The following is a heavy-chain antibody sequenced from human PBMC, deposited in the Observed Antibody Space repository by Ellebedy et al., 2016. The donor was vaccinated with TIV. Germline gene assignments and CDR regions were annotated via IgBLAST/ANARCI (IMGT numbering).Heavy chain of an antibody. Sequence: AASVKVSCKASGYTFTSYAMHWVRQAPGQRLEWMGWINAGNGNTKYSQKFQGRVTITADKSTTTAYMELSSLRSEDTAVYFCARGISGSGNYYPNWFDPWGQGTLVTVSS. CDR2: INAGNGNT. D-gene: IGHD3-10*01. CDR1: GYTFTSYA. V-gene: IGHV1-3*01. J-gene: IGHJ5*02. CDR3: ARGISGSGNYYPNWFDP.